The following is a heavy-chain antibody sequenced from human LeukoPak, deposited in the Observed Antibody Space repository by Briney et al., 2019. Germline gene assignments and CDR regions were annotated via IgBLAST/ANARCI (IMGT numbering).Heavy chain of an antibody. CDR2: ISWNSGSI. J-gene: IGHJ3*02. CDR3: AKDQGKYYYDSSAQGAFDI. CDR1: GFTFDDYA. D-gene: IGHD3-22*01. Sequence: GGSLRLSCAASGFTFDDYAMHWVRQAPGKGLEWASGISWNSGSIGYADSVKGRFTISRDNAKNSLYLQMNSLRAEDMALYYCAKDQGKYYYDSSAQGAFDIWGQGTMVTVSS. V-gene: IGHV3-9*03.